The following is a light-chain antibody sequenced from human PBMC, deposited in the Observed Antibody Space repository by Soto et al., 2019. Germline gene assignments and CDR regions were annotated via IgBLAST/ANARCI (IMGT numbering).Light chain of an antibody. CDR2: DAS. CDR3: QQRSNWPHT. V-gene: IGKV3-11*01. Sequence: EIVLTQSPATLSLSPGERATLSCRASQSVSSYLAWYQQKSGQAPRLLIYDASNRATGIPARFSGSGSGTDFTLTISSLEPEAFAVYYCQQRSNWPHTFGQGTKLEIK. J-gene: IGKJ2*01. CDR1: QSVSSY.